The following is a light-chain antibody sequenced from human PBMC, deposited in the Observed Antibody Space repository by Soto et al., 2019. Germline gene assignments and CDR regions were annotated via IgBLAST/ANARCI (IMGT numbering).Light chain of an antibody. CDR1: QSVSSSY. CDR2: GAS. CDR3: QQYGSSAHR. V-gene: IGKV3-20*01. Sequence: EIELTQSPGTLSLSPGERATLSCRASQSVSSSYLAWDQQKPGQAPRLLIYGASSRATCIPDRFSGSGSGTDFTLTISRVEPEDFAVYYCQQYGSSAHRFGQGTNVEIK. J-gene: IGKJ1*01.